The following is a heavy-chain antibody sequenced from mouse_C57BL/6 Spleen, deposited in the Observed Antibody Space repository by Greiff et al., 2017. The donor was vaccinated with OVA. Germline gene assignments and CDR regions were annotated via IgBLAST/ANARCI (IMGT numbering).Heavy chain of an antibody. D-gene: IGHD1-1*01. V-gene: IGHV14-3*01. CDR2: IDPANGNT. Sequence: VQLQQSVAELVRPGASVKFSCTASGSNIKNTNMPWVKQRPEQGLEWIGRIDPANGNTKYAPKFQGKATITADTSSNTAYLQLSSLTSEDTAIYYCARSNYYYGRLDYWGQGTTLTVSS. CDR3: ARSNYYYGRLDY. J-gene: IGHJ2*01. CDR1: GSNIKNTN.